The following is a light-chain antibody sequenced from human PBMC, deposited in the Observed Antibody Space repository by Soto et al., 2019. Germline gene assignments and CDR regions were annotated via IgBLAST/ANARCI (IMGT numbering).Light chain of an antibody. CDR2: EDT. CDR3: CSYAGSTSLL. CDR1: SSDVGSYNL. Sequence: QSALTQPASVSGSPGQSITISCTGTSSDVGSYNLVSWYQQHPDKAPKLMIYEDTQRPAGVSNRFSGSKSGNTASLTLSGLQAEDEADYYCCSYAGSTSLLFGGGTKLTVL. V-gene: IGLV2-23*02. J-gene: IGLJ2*01.